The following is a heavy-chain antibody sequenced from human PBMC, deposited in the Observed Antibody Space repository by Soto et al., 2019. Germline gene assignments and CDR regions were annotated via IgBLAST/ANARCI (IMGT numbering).Heavy chain of an antibody. V-gene: IGHV3-66*01. CDR2: IQSGGPT. J-gene: IGHJ6*03. CDR3: ARDDVLCDGGRCYGESLDV. Sequence: PGGSLRLSCAASGFTVSSKYMSWVRQAPGKGLEWVSLIQSGGPTYYADPVKGRFTISRDTSENTVHLQMDSLRAEDTAVYYCARDDVLCDGGRCYGESLDVWGKGTTVTVS. CDR1: GFTVSSKY. D-gene: IGHD2-15*01.